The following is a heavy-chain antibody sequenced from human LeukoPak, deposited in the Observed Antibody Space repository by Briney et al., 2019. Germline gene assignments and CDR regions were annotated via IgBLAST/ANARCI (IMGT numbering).Heavy chain of an antibody. Sequence: GRSLRLSCAASGFTFSSNAMHWVRQAPGKGLEWVAVISYDGSNKYYADSVKGRFTISRDNSKNTLYLQMNSLRAEDTAVYYCARVLSDYGSDYWGQGTLVTVSS. J-gene: IGHJ4*02. CDR2: ISYDGSNK. V-gene: IGHV3-30*04. CDR3: ARVLSDYGSDY. CDR1: GFTFSSNA. D-gene: IGHD3-10*01.